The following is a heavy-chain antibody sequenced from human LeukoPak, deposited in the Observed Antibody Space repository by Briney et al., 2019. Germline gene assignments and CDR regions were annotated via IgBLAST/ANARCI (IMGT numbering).Heavy chain of an antibody. Sequence: SETPSLTCAVYGGSFSGYYWGWIRQPPGKGLEWIGEINHSGSTNYNPSLKSRVTISVDTSKNQFSLKLSSVTAADTAVYYCARVGKNYCSGGSCYPLVDYWGQGTLVTVSS. J-gene: IGHJ4*02. CDR1: GGSFSGYY. CDR2: INHSGST. V-gene: IGHV4-34*01. CDR3: ARVGKNYCSGGSCYPLVDY. D-gene: IGHD2-15*01.